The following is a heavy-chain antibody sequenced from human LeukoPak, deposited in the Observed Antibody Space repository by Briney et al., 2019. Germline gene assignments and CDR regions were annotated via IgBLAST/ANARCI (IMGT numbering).Heavy chain of an antibody. CDR3: ATNSGSPGGF. V-gene: IGHV3-33*01. CDR2: IWYDGSNK. J-gene: IGHJ4*02. CDR1: GFTFSDYT. Sequence: GGSLRLSCAASGFTFSDYTIHWVRQAPGKGLEWVAVIWYDGSNKYYADSVKGRFTISRDNSKNTLYLQMNSLGAEDTAMYYRATNSGSPGGFWGQGTLVTVSS. D-gene: IGHD1-26*01.